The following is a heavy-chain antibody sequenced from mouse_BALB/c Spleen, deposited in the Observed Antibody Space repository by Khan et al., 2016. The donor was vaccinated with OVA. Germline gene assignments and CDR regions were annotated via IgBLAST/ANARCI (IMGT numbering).Heavy chain of an antibody. V-gene: IGHV2-2*02. Sequence: QVQLKESGPGLVQPSQSLSITCTVPAFSLTNYGVHWVRQSPGKGLEWLGLIWSGGSTDYNAAFISRLSISKDNSKSQVFFKMNSLQANDTAIYYCARNYDYDEGLTYWGQGTLVTVSA. CDR2: IWSGGST. CDR1: AFSLTNYG. D-gene: IGHD2-4*01. CDR3: ARNYDYDEGLTY. J-gene: IGHJ3*01.